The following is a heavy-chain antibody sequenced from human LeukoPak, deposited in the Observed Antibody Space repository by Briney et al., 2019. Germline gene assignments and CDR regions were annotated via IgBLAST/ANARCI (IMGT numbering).Heavy chain of an antibody. D-gene: IGHD3-22*01. CDR1: GFTISGSY. CDR3: ARDKSSGYGMDV. J-gene: IGHJ6*02. V-gene: IGHV3-53*01. CDR2: IYSGGST. Sequence: GGSLRLSCAASGFTISGSYMSWVRQAPGKGLEWVSVIYSGGSTYYADSVKGRFTISRDNSKNTLYLQMNSLRAEDTAVYYCARDKSSGYGMDVWGQGTTVTVPS.